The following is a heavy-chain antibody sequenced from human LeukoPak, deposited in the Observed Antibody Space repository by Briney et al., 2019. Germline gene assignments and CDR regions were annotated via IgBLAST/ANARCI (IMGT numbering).Heavy chain of an antibody. D-gene: IGHD5-18*01. J-gene: IGHJ6*03. CDR3: ASGPVSVDTAMVAQGAYMDV. V-gene: IGHV4-59*01. Sequence: SETLSLTCTVSGGSISTYYWSWIRQPPGKRLEWIGYIYYSGSTNYNPSLKSRVTISVDTSKNQFSLKLSSVTAADTAVYYCASGPVSVDTAMVAQGAYMDVWGKGTTVTVSS. CDR1: GGSISTYY. CDR2: IYYSGST.